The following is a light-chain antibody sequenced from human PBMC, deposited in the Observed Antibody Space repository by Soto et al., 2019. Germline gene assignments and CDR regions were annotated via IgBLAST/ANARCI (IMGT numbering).Light chain of an antibody. CDR3: QVYGNSPMYT. J-gene: IGKJ2*01. Sequence: EIVLTQSPGTLSLSPGERATFSCRASQSVSNSSLAWYHQKPGQAPRLLLFAAYRRATGIPDTFSGSGSGTDFPLTISRLEPEDFAVYYCQVYGNSPMYTFGQGTRLEIK. CDR1: QSVSNSS. CDR2: AAY. V-gene: IGKV3-20*01.